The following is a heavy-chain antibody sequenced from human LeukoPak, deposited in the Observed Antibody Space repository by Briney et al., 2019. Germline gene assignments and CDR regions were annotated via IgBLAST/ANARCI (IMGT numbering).Heavy chain of an antibody. D-gene: IGHD6-19*01. Sequence: QPGGSLRVSCAVSGFTVSSNYMSWVRQAPGKGLEWVSVFYRGERMYYADSVKGRFTISRDNSKNTLYLQMNSLRAEDTAVYYCARIFSYSSDGIKSEHSGMDVWGQGTTVTVSS. CDR1: GFTVSSNY. CDR3: ARIFSYSSDGIKSEHSGMDV. CDR2: FYRGERM. V-gene: IGHV3-66*01. J-gene: IGHJ6*02.